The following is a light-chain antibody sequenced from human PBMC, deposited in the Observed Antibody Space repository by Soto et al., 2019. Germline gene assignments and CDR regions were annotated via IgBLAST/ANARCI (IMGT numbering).Light chain of an antibody. V-gene: IGKV1-5*03. CDR1: HSVNSW. CDR2: KAS. CDR3: QQYNSYPIT. J-gene: IGKJ5*01. Sequence: DIQMTQSPSSVSASVGDRVTITCRARHSVNSWLAWFQQKPGKAPKLLIYKASTLESGVPSRFSGSGSGTEFTLTISSLQPDDFATYYCQQYNSYPITFGQGTRLEI.